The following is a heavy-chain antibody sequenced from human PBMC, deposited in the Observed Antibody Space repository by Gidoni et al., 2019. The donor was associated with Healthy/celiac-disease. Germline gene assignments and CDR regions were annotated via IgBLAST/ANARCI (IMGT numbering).Heavy chain of an antibody. D-gene: IGHD3-22*01. CDR1: GFTFSSYA. J-gene: IGHJ4*02. V-gene: IGHV3-23*01. CDR3: AYSYYDSSGYYYPGFDY. Sequence: EVQLLESWGGLVQPGGYLRLSCAASGFTFSSYAMSWGRQAPGKGREWCAAIGGSGGSTYYADSVKGRFTISRDNSKNTLYLQMNSLRAEDTAVYYCAYSYYDSSGYYYPGFDYWGQGTLVTVSS. CDR2: IGGSGGST.